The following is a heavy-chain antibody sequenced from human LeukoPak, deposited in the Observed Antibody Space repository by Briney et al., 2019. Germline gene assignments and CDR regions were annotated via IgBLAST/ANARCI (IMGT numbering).Heavy chain of an antibody. Sequence: GASVKVSCKASGYTFTVYYMHWVRQAPGQGLEWMGGIIPLFGIPNYAQKFQGRVTIIADTSTSTAYMELSSLRSEDTAVYYCARVEAVAGTWPGSYYYYYMDVWGKGTTVTVSS. CDR2: IIPLFGIP. J-gene: IGHJ6*03. V-gene: IGHV1-69*10. CDR1: GYTFTVYY. D-gene: IGHD6-19*01. CDR3: ARVEAVAGTWPGSYYYYYMDV.